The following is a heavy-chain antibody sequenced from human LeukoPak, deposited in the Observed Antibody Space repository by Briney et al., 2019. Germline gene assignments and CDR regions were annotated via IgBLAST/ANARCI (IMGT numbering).Heavy chain of an antibody. J-gene: IGHJ4*02. CDR1: GGSFRGNYY. Sequence: SETVSLTCAVCGGSFRGNYYWSWIRQPPGKGLEWIGEINYSGGTNYNPSLKSRVTISVDTSQNQFSLKVRSVTAADTAVYYCARDEVVGATTIFDYWGQGTLVTVSS. CDR3: ARDEVVGATTIFDY. CDR2: INYSGGT. V-gene: IGHV4-34*01. D-gene: IGHD1-26*01.